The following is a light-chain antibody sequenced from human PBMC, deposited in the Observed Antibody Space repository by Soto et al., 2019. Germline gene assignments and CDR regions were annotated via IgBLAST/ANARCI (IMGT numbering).Light chain of an antibody. CDR1: QSVSTN. J-gene: IGKJ4*02. CDR3: QLYKNWPST. Sequence: ILLILSPATLSVSPGYRATLSCRASQSVSTNLAWYQPKPGQAPRLLIYGASTRATGIPGRFSGSGSGTEFTLTISSLQSEDFAVYYCQLYKNWPSTFGEGARL. CDR2: GAS. V-gene: IGKV3-15*01.